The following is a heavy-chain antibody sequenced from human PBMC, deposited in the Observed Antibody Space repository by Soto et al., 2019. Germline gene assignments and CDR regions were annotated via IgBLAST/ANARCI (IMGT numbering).Heavy chain of an antibody. CDR2: IYYDGNS. J-gene: IGHJ5*02. Sequence: TLSLTCTVSGGSINSGDYYWTWVRQPPGKGLEWIGYIYYDGNSQHNPSLKSRVAMSIDTSKNQFSLNLSSVTAADTAVYYCARDRRWLPRGPNNWLDLWGQGTQVTVSS. CDR3: ARDRRWLPRGPNNWLDL. CDR1: GGSINSGDYY. D-gene: IGHD5-12*01. V-gene: IGHV4-30-4*01.